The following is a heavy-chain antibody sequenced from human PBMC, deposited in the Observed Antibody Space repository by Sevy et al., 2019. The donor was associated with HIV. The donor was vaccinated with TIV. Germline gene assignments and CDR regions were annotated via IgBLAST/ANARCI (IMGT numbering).Heavy chain of an antibody. Sequence: GGSLRLSCAASGFTFSDYYMTWVRQAPGKGLEWIASISNSGRTTHNADSVNGRFTISRDNAKNSMYLQMNSLRVEDADVYYCVGDRRASWIDAFDIWGRGARVTVSS. CDR2: ISNSGRTT. CDR1: GFTFSDYY. V-gene: IGHV3-11*04. CDR3: VGDRRASWIDAFDI. J-gene: IGHJ3*02. D-gene: IGHD2-2*03.